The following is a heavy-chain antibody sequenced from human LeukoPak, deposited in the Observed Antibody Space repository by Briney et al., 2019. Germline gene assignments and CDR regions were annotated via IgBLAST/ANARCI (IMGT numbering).Heavy chain of an antibody. CDR2: IYSGGST. CDR1: GFTVSSNY. CDR3: ASSSTSYLNWFDP. Sequence: GGSLRLSCAASGFTVSSNYMSWVRQAPGKGLEWVSVIYSGGSTYYADSVKGRFTISRDNSKNTLYLQMNSLRAEDTAVYYCASSSTSYLNWFDPWGQGTLVTVSS. J-gene: IGHJ5*02. V-gene: IGHV3-66*01. D-gene: IGHD2-2*01.